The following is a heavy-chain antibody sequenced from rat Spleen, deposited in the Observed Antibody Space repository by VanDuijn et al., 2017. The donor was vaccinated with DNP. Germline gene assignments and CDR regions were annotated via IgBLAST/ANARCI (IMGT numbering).Heavy chain of an antibody. CDR3: TTADSITADY. V-gene: IGHV10-5*01. Sequence: VQVVESGGGLVQPNESLKISCAASGFMFHNAAMYWVRQAPGKGLEWVARIKTKPNNYATYYVDSVKGRFTISRDDSQRMVYLQMDNLKTEDTAMYYCTTADSITADYWGQGVMVTVSS. D-gene: IGHD1-10*01. J-gene: IGHJ2*01. CDR1: GFMFHNAA. CDR2: IKTKPNNYAT.